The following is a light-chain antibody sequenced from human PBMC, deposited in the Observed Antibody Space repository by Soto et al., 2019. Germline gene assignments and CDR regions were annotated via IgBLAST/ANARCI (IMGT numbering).Light chain of an antibody. J-gene: IGLJ3*02. Sequence: QSVLTQPASVSGSPGQSITISCTGTSSDVGAYNYVSWYQQHPGKAPTLMIYEVRNRPSGVSDRFSGSRSGNMASLTISGLQAEDESDYYCSSYTSSSTWVFGGGTKLTVL. CDR1: SSDVGAYNY. V-gene: IGLV2-14*01. CDR3: SSYTSSSTWV. CDR2: EVR.